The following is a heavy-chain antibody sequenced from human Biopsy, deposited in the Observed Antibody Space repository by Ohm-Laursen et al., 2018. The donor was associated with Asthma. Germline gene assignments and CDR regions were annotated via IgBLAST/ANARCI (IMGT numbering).Heavy chain of an antibody. J-gene: IGHJ4*02. Sequence: GQTLSLTCAASGFMFRSFGMHWVRQAPGKGLEWVALMSYDGSIKDYADSVKGRFTISRDNSMNTLYLHMNSLRVEDTAVYYCARGLDYSGRSGFDYWGQGTLVTVSS. CDR3: ARGLDYSGRSGFDY. CDR1: GFMFRSFG. V-gene: IGHV3-30*03. D-gene: IGHD3-10*01. CDR2: MSYDGSIK.